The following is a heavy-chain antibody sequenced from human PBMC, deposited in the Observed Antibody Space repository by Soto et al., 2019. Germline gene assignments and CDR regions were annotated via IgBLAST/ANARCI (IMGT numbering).Heavy chain of an antibody. V-gene: IGHV3-23*01. Sequence: GSLRLSCAASGFTFSSYAMSWVRQAPGKGLEWVSAISGSGGSTYYADSVKGRFTISRDNSKNTLYLQMNSLRAEDTAVYYCAKCSEGCSGGSCSARVCAFDIWGQGTMVTVSS. J-gene: IGHJ3*02. CDR2: ISGSGGST. D-gene: IGHD2-15*01. CDR3: AKCSEGCSGGSCSARVCAFDI. CDR1: GFTFSSYA.